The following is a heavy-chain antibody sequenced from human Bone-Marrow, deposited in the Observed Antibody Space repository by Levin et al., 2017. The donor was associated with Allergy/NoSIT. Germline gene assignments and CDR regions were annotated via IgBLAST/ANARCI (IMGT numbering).Heavy chain of an antibody. CDR2: IYSTGVT. J-gene: IGHJ3*01. CDR3: AGDEPAKPWA. CDR1: GFTVSNNY. D-gene: IGHD2-2*01. Sequence: GGSLRLSCAVSGFTVSNNYMNWVRQAPGRGLDWVSLIYSTGVTHYADSVKGRFTISRDSSKNTLYLQMDSLRVEDTAVYYCAGDEPAKPWAWGQGTMVTVSS. V-gene: IGHV3-53*01.